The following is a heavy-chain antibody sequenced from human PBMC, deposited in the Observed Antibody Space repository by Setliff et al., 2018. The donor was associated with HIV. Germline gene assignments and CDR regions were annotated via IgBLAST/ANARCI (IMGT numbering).Heavy chain of an antibody. Sequence: SETLSLTCTVSGGSISSGGYYWSWIRQHPGRGLEWIGYIYYSRNTYYNPSLKSRLTISVDTSKNHFSLKLSSVTAADTAVYYCARAFCSSASCYGGGDAFDIWGRGTMVTVSS. D-gene: IGHD2-2*01. CDR2: IYYSRNT. V-gene: IGHV4-31*03. CDR1: GGSISSGGYY. CDR3: ARAFCSSASCYGGGDAFDI. J-gene: IGHJ3*02.